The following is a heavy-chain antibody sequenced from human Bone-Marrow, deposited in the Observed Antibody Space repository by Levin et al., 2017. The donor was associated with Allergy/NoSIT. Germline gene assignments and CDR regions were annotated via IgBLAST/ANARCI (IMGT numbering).Heavy chain of an antibody. V-gene: IGHV3-11*03. CDR3: ASWIGDSYGAYYYYYMDV. Sequence: GGSLRLSCAASGFTFSDYYMSWIRQAPGKGLEWVSYISSSSSYTNYADSVKGRFTISRDNAKNSMYLQMNSLRAEDTAVYYCASWIGDSYGAYYYYYMDVWGKGTTVTVSS. CDR1: GFTFSDYY. CDR2: ISSSSSYT. J-gene: IGHJ6*03. D-gene: IGHD4-17*01.